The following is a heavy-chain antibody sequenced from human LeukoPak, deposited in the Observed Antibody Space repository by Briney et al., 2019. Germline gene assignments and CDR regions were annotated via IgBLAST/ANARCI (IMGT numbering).Heavy chain of an antibody. CDR2: IYYSGST. J-gene: IGHJ4*02. CDR1: GGSISSSSYY. CDR3: ARETPTRHFDY. V-gene: IGHV4-39*02. D-gene: IGHD4-23*01. Sequence: PSETLSLTCTVSGGSISSSSYYWGWIRQPPGKGLEWIGSIYYSGSTYYNPSLKSRDTISVDTSKNQFSLKLSSVTAADTAVYYCARETPTRHFDYWGQGTLVTVSS.